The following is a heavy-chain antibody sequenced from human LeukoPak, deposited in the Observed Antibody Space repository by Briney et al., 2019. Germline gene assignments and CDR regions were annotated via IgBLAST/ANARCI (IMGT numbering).Heavy chain of an antibody. CDR3: AKGTGNVIGGAFDY. V-gene: IGHV3-30*18. CDR1: GFTFSSYG. Sequence: PGRSLRLSCAASGFTFSSYGMHWVRQAPGKGLEWVAVISYDGSNKYYADSVKGRFTISRDNSKNTPYLQMNSLRAEDTAVYYCAKGTGNVIGGAFDYWGQGTLVTVSS. J-gene: IGHJ4*02. CDR2: ISYDGSNK. D-gene: IGHD2-21*01.